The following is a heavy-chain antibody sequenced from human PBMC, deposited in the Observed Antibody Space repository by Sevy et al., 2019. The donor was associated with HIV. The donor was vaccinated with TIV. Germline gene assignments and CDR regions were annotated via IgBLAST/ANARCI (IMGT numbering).Heavy chain of an antibody. V-gene: IGHV3-30*04. J-gene: IGHJ4*02. CDR1: GFTFSSYA. CDR3: ARALRYYDSSVYFDY. Sequence: GGSLRLSCAASGFTFSSYAMHWVRQAPGKGLEWVAVISYDGSNKYYADSVKGRFTISRDNSKNTLYLQMNSLRAEDMAVYYCARALRYYDSSVYFDYWGQGTLVTVSS. D-gene: IGHD3-22*01. CDR2: ISYDGSNK.